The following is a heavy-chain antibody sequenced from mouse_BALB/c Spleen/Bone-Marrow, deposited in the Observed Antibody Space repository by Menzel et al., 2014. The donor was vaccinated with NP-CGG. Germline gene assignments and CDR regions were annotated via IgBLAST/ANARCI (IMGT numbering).Heavy chain of an antibody. V-gene: IGHV1S81*02. J-gene: IGHJ2*01. CDR2: IDPSTGRT. CDR3: ARINGYDY. D-gene: IGHD2-2*01. CDR1: GYTFTSYW. Sequence: VKLQESGAELVKPGASVKLSCKASGYTFTSYWTHWVKQRPGQGLEWIGEIDPSTGRTDYNKKFKSQATLTVDKSSSTAYMHLSSLTSEDSAVYYCARINGYDYWGQGTTLTVSS.